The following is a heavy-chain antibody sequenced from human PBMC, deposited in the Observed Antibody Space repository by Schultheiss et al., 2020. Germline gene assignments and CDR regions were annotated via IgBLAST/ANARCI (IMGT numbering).Heavy chain of an antibody. D-gene: IGHD1-7*01. J-gene: IGHJ6*03. CDR1: GFTFGDYA. CDR3: AADGLELPTPSRSYYSMDV. CDR2: IRSKAYGGTT. Sequence: GGSLRLSCTASGFTFGDYAMSWFRQAPGKGLEWVGFIRSKAYGGTTEYAASVKGRFTISRDDSKSIAYLQMNSLKTEDTAVYYCAADGLELPTPSRSYYSMDVWGKGTTVTVSS. V-gene: IGHV3-49*03.